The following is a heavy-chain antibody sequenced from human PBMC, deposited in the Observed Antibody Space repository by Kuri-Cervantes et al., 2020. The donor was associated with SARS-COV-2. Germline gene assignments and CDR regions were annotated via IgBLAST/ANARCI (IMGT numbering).Heavy chain of an antibody. Sequence: SETLSLTCTVSGGSISSGGYYWSWIRQPPGKGLEWIGYIYHSGSTYYNPSLKSRVTISVDRSKNQFSLKLSSATAADTAVYYCAREGYCSSVSCFLFDYWGQGMLVTVSS. CDR2: IYHSGST. D-gene: IGHD2-2*01. CDR3: AREGYCSSVSCFLFDY. J-gene: IGHJ4*02. V-gene: IGHV4-30-2*01. CDR1: GGSISSGGYY.